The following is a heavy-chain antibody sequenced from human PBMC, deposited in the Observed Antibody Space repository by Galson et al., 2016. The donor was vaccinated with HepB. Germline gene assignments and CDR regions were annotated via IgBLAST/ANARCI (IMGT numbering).Heavy chain of an antibody. D-gene: IGHD1-26*01. V-gene: IGHV2-26*01. CDR3: ARMVGVVGPSTRRRYYDACDV. CDR1: GFSLSNPRMG. J-gene: IGHJ3*01. Sequence: PALVKPTQTLTLTCTVSGFSLSNPRMGVSWIRQPPGEALEWLAHIFSNDDTSYNTSLKSRLTISKDISKRQVVLTMTNLDPVDTATYYCARMVGVVGPSTRRRYYDACDVWGQGTRVTVSS. CDR2: IFSNDDT.